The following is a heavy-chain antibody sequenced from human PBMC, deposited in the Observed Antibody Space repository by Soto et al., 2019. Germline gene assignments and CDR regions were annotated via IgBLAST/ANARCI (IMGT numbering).Heavy chain of an antibody. V-gene: IGHV3-9*01. CDR3: AKDIGMGEGRRGGYYFDY. Sequence: EVQLVESGGGLVQPGRSLRLSCAASGFTFDDYAMHWVRQAPGKGLEWGSGISWNSGSIGYADSVTGRFTISRDNAKNSLYLQMNSLRAEDTALYYCAKDIGMGEGRRGGYYFDYWGEGTLVTVSS. CDR1: GFTFDDYA. J-gene: IGHJ4*02. D-gene: IGHD3-3*01. CDR2: ISWNSGSI.